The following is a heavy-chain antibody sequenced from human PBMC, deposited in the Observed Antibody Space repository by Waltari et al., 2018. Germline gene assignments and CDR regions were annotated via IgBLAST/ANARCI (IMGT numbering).Heavy chain of an antibody. J-gene: IGHJ4*02. CDR2: IHGSGRT. V-gene: IGHV4-4*02. Sequence: QLQLQESGPGIVKPSGTLSLTCPVSGYSVTNNYWWSWVRQSPGKGLEWLGQIHGSGRTNYNPSFASRITVSIDTSNNQFSLKVTSATAADTAVYYCARDRGRGLYLDSWGRGALLTVS. CDR3: ARDRGRGLYLDS. D-gene: IGHD2-15*01. CDR1: GYSVTNNYW.